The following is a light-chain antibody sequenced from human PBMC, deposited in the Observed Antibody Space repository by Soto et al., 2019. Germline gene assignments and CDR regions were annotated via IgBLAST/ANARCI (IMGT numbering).Light chain of an antibody. Sequence: EIVMTQSPATLSVSPGARATLSCRASQSVSSNLAWYQQKPGQAPRHLIYGASTRPTGIPARFSGSGSGTEFTLTISSLQSEDFAVYYCQQYNNWPSGTFGQGTKLEIK. CDR1: QSVSSN. V-gene: IGKV3-15*01. J-gene: IGKJ2*01. CDR2: GAS. CDR3: QQYNNWPSGT.